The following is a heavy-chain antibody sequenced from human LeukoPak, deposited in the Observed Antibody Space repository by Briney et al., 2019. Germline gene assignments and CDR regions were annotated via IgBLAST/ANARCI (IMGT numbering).Heavy chain of an antibody. D-gene: IGHD3-22*01. CDR2: IIPIFGTA. Sequence: SVKVSCKASGGTFSSYAISWVRQAPGQGLEWMGGIIPIFGTANYAQKFQGRVTITADESTSTAYMELSSLRSEDTAVYYCAREGGGTYYDSSGYFTWGQGSLVTVSS. V-gene: IGHV1-69*13. CDR3: AREGGGTYYDSSGYFT. J-gene: IGHJ5*02. CDR1: GGTFSSYA.